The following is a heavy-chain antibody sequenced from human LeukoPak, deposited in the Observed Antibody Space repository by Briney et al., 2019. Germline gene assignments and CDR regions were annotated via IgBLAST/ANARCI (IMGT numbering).Heavy chain of an antibody. CDR3: AKDMDFWCGSDY. Sequence: GGSLRLSCAASGFIFNDYAMHWVRQPPGKGLEWVSTISWNSGNKLYSDSVKGRFTISRDNAENSLYLEMNSLRPEDTALYYCAKDMDFWCGSDYWGQGTLVTVSS. J-gene: IGHJ4*02. CDR2: ISWNSGNK. D-gene: IGHD3-3*01. V-gene: IGHV3-9*01. CDR1: GFIFNDYA.